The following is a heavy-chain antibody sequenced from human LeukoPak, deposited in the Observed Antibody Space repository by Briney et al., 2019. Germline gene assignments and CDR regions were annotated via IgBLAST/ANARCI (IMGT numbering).Heavy chain of an antibody. Sequence: GGSLRLSCAASGFTFSSYSMNWVRQAPGKGLEWVSSISSSSSYIYYADSVKGRFTISRDNAKNSLYLQMNSLRAEDTAVYYCASRGVAVAGTRSIDYWGQGTLVTVPS. CDR1: GFTFSSYS. V-gene: IGHV3-21*01. D-gene: IGHD6-19*01. CDR2: ISSSSSYI. J-gene: IGHJ4*02. CDR3: ASRGVAVAGTRSIDY.